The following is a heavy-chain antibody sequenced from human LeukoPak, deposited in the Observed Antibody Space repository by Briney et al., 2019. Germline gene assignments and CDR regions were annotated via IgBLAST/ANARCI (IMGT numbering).Heavy chain of an antibody. J-gene: IGHJ3*02. CDR2: IKQDGSEK. D-gene: IGHD2-8*01. Sequence: ETLSLTCTVSGGSISSYYWSWIRQPPGKGLEWVANIKQDGSEKYYVDSVRGRFTISRDNSKNTLYLQMNSLRAEDTAVYYCARGPRMGDAFDIWGQGAMVTVSS. V-gene: IGHV3-7*01. CDR3: ARGPRMGDAFDI. CDR1: GGSISSYY.